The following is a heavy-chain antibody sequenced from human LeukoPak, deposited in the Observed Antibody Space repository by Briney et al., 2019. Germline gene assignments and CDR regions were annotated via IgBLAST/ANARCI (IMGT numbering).Heavy chain of an antibody. CDR2: IYHSGST. CDR3: ARFTSGITIFGVADNWFDP. V-gene: IGHV4-38-2*02. J-gene: IGHJ5*02. D-gene: IGHD3-3*01. CDR1: GYSISSGYY. Sequence: PSETLSLTCTVSGYSISSGYYWGWIRQPPGKGLEWIGSIYHSGSTYYNPSLKSRVTISVDTSKNQFSLKLSSVTAADTAVYYCARFTSGITIFGVADNWFDPWGQGTLVTVSS.